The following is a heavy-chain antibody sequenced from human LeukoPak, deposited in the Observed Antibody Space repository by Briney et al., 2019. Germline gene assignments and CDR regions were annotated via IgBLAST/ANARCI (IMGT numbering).Heavy chain of an antibody. CDR1: GYTFTGYY. J-gene: IGHJ4*02. D-gene: IGHD5-24*01. CDR2: INPNSGVT. V-gene: IGHV1-2*02. CDR3: AREGRNGYNEGYFDY. Sequence: ASVKVSCKASGYTFTGYYMHWVRQAPGQGLEWMGWINPNSGVTNYGQKFQGRVTLTTDTSINTAYMELSSLRSDDTAVYYCAREGRNGYNEGYFDYWGQGTLVTVSS.